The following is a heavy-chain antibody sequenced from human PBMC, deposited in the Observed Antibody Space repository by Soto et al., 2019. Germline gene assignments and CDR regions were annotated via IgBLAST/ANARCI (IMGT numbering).Heavy chain of an antibody. CDR3: ARVCGGDCHYGMDV. V-gene: IGHV4-31*03. CDR1: GGSISSGGYY. Sequence: QVQLQESGPGLVKPSQTLSLTCTVSGGSISSGGYYWSWIRQHPGKGLEWIGYIYYSGSTYYNPYLKSRVTISVDTSKNQVSLKLSSVTAADTAVYYCARVCGGDCHYGMDVWGQGTTVTVSS. D-gene: IGHD2-21*02. J-gene: IGHJ6*02. CDR2: IYYSGST.